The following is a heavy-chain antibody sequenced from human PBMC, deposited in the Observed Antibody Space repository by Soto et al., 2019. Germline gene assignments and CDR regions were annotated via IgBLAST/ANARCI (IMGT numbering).Heavy chain of an antibody. V-gene: IGHV1-2*02. CDR1: GYTFTDFY. J-gene: IGHJ5*02. D-gene: IGHD1-1*01. Sequence: QEQLVQSGTEVKKPGASVTVSCKSSGYTFTDFYIHWLRQAPGQGLEWVGWINPKTGDTKSSQKFQGRVTMSRDTSVSTAYIDLTSLTSDDTAMYYCATGTNGTTGWYHPWGQGTRVTVSS. CDR3: ATGTNGTTGWYHP. CDR2: INPKTGDT.